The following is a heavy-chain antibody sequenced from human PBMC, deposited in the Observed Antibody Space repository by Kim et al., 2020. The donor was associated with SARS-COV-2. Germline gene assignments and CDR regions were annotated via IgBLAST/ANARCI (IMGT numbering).Heavy chain of an antibody. CDR2: ISSSSSTI. Sequence: GGSLRLSCAASGFTFSSYSMNWVRQAPGKGLEWVSYISSSSSTIYYEDSVKGRFTISRDNAKNSLYLQMNSLRDEDTAVYYCAREIGSSGWYDWFDPWGQGTLVTVSS. J-gene: IGHJ5*02. CDR3: AREIGSSGWYDWFDP. CDR1: GFTFSSYS. D-gene: IGHD6-19*01. V-gene: IGHV3-48*02.